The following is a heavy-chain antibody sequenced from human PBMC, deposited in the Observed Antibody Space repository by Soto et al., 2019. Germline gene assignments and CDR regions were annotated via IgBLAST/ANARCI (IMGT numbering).Heavy chain of an antibody. J-gene: IGHJ4*02. CDR2: IKRKTHGGTT. Sequence: EVQLVESGGGLVKPGGSLRLSCAASGFTFDNACMRWFRQAPGKGLEWVCRIKRKTHGGTTEYAAGVKGRFTISRDDSKSTIYPQTNSLKTEDTSVYSSATLLGRVVPATFDCWGQGALVTVSS. D-gene: IGHD2-2*01. CDR3: ATLLGRVVPATFDC. V-gene: IGHV3-15*01. CDR1: GFTFDNAC.